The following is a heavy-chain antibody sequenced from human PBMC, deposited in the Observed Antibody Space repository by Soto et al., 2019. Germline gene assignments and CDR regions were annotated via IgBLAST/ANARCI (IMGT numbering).Heavy chain of an antibody. CDR1: GYTFTHYF. D-gene: IGHD3-10*01. CDR3: ARVPGHKNSRGDF. Sequence: QVRLVQSGPEVRRPGASVTVSCKASGYTFTHYFIHWVRRAPGQGLEWMGYINPKSGDTRYSQTFRGRVSMTVDTSTDTASVGLSSLKSDDTAVYFCARVPGHKNSRGDFWGQGTPITVSS. J-gene: IGHJ4*02. V-gene: IGHV1-2*02. CDR2: INPKSGDT.